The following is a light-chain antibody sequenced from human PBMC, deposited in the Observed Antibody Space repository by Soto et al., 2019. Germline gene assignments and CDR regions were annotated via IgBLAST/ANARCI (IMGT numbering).Light chain of an antibody. CDR2: DAS. Sequence: DIQMTQSPSSLSSYSEDAVSMTGQASQDISHYLNWYQQKPGKALKLLIYDASNLHPGVPSRFRGSGSGTDFTLTISRLEPEDYAVYYCHQYGSSPLTFGGGTKVDNK. J-gene: IGKJ4*01. V-gene: IGKV1-33*01. CDR1: QDISHY. CDR3: HQYGSSPLT.